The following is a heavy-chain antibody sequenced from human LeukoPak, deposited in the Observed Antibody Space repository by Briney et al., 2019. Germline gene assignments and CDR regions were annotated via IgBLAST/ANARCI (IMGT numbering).Heavy chain of an antibody. J-gene: IGHJ1*01. CDR1: GYSISSGYY. CDR3: ARVADGIGFLQH. Sequence: SETLSLTCIVSGYSISSGYYWGWIRQPPGRGLGWIGNIHHSGSTYYNPSLKSRVTISVDTSKNQLSLKLTSVTAADTAVYYCARVADGIGFLQHWGQGTLVTVSS. V-gene: IGHV4-38-2*02. D-gene: IGHD6-13*01. CDR2: IHHSGST.